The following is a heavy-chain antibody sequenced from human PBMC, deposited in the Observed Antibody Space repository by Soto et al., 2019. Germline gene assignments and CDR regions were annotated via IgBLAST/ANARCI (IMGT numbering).Heavy chain of an antibody. D-gene: IGHD4-17*01. V-gene: IGHV4-31*03. CDR1: GGSISSGGYY. J-gene: IGHJ5*02. Sequence: SSETLSLTCTVSGGSISSGGYYWSWIRQHPGKGLEWIGYIYYSGSTYYNPSLKSRVTISVDTSKNQFSLKLSSVTAADTAVYYCARCKTTVVHRTDNWFDPWGQGTLVTVSS. CDR3: ARCKTTVVHRTDNWFDP. CDR2: IYYSGST.